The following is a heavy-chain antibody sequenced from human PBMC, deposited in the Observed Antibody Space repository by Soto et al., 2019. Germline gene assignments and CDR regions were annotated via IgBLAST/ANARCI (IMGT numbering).Heavy chain of an antibody. D-gene: IGHD4-17*01. J-gene: IGHJ4*02. CDR3: ARGLTTVTTVRYFDY. Sequence: QVQLQQWGAGLLKPSETLSLTCAVYGGSFRGYYWSWIRQPPGKGLEWIGEINHSGSTNYNPSIKRRVTISVDTSKNQFSLKLSSVTAADTAVYYCARGLTTVTTVRYFDYWGQGTLVTVSS. CDR1: GGSFRGYY. CDR2: INHSGST. V-gene: IGHV4-34*01.